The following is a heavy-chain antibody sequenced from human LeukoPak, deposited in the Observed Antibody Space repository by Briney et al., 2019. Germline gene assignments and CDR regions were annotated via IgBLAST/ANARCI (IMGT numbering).Heavy chain of an antibody. CDR2: ISSRSTYI. D-gene: IGHD2-8*02. CDR3: ARGGTGAFDY. Sequence: GGSLRLACTASGFSFSDYYMSWIRQAPGKGLEWISYISSRSTYISDADSEKGRFTISRDNAKNLLFLQMNSLRVEDTALYYCARGGTGAFDYWGQGILVTVSS. CDR1: GFSFSDYY. V-gene: IGHV3-11*06. J-gene: IGHJ4*02.